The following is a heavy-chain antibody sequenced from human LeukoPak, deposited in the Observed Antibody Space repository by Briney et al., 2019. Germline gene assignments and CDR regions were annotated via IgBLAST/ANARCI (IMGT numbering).Heavy chain of an antibody. CDR1: GGSISSSSYY. CDR2: INHSGST. D-gene: IGHD1-1*01. CDR3: ARGGYNWYPIQRGFGD. Sequence: SETLSLTCTVSGGSISSSSYYWSWIRQPPGKGLEWIGEINHSGSTNYNPSLKSRVTISVDTSKNQFSLKLSSVTAADTAVYYCARGGYNWYPIQRGFGDWGQGTLVTVSS. J-gene: IGHJ4*02. V-gene: IGHV4-39*07.